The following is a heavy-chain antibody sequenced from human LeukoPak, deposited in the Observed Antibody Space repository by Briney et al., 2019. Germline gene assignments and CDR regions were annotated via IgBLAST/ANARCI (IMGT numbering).Heavy chain of an antibody. Sequence: GGSLRLSCAASGFTFSSYAMSWVRQAPGKGLEWVSAISGSGGSAYYADSVKGRFTISRDNAKNSLYLQMNSLGAEDTALYYCARVKDRAPSFDFWSGYPEYYFDYWGQGTLVTVSS. CDR2: ISGSGGSA. CDR3: ARVKDRAPSFDFWSGYPEYYFDY. D-gene: IGHD3-3*01. J-gene: IGHJ4*02. CDR1: GFTFSSYA. V-gene: IGHV3-23*01.